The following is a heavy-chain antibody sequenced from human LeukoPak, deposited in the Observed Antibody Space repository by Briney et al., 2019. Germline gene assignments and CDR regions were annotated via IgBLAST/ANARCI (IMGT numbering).Heavy chain of an antibody. D-gene: IGHD6-13*01. Sequence: GSSVKVSCKASGGTFSSYAISWVRQAPGQGLEWMGRIIPILGIANYAQKFQGRVTITADKSTSTAYMELSSLRSEDTAVYYCARGAAAAGRNWFDPWGQGTLVTVPS. CDR1: GGTFSSYA. CDR3: ARGAAAAGRNWFDP. J-gene: IGHJ5*02. V-gene: IGHV1-69*04. CDR2: IIPILGIA.